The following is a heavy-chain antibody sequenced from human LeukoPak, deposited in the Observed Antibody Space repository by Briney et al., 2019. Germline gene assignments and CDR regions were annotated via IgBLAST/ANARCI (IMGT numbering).Heavy chain of an antibody. D-gene: IGHD1-7*01. CDR2: IYHSGST. CDR1: GGSISSGGYS. Sequence: PSETLSLTCAVSGGSISSGGYSWRWVRQPPGKGLEWIGYIYHSGSTYYHPSLKSQITISVDRSKNQFSLKLSSVTAADTAVYYCARASLKLGWFDPWGQGALVTVSS. J-gene: IGHJ5*02. V-gene: IGHV4-30-2*01. CDR3: ARASLKLGWFDP.